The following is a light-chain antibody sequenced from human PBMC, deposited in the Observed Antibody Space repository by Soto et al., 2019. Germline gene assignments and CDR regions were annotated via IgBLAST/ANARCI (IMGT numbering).Light chain of an antibody. V-gene: IGKV3-15*01. CDR1: QSVSSN. Sequence: EIVMTQSPATLSVSPGERATLSCRASQSVSSNLAWYQQKPGQAPRLLIYGASTRATGIPARFSGSGSGTEFTLTISSLHSEDFAVYYCQQYNNWVTFGGGTKVEIK. CDR3: QQYNNWVT. J-gene: IGKJ4*01. CDR2: GAS.